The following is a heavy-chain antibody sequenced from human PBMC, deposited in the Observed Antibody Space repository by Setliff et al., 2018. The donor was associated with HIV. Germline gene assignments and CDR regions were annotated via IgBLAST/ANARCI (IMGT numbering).Heavy chain of an antibody. CDR3: ARIPTGGAFDI. CDR2: IVPILGIA. J-gene: IGHJ3*02. V-gene: IGHV1-69*10. Sequence: ASVKVSCKASGYTFTSYDINWVRQATGQGLEWMGAIVPILGIANSAQKFQGRVTITTDESTNTAYMELSSLRSEDTAVYYCARIPTGGAFDIWGQGTVVTVSS. CDR1: GYTFTSYD. D-gene: IGHD7-27*01.